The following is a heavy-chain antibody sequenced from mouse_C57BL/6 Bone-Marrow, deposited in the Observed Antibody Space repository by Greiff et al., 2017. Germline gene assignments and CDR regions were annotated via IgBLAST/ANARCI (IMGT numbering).Heavy chain of an antibody. CDR1: GYTFTSYW. Sequence: VQLQQSGTVLARPGASVKMSCKTSGYTFTSYWMHWVKQRPGQGLEWIGAIYPGNSDTSYNQKFKGKAKLTAVTSASTAYMELSSLTNEDSAVYYCTRRDYYVPSWFAYWGQGTLVTGSA. D-gene: IGHD1-1*01. J-gene: IGHJ3*01. V-gene: IGHV1-5*01. CDR2: IYPGNSDT. CDR3: TRRDYYVPSWFAY.